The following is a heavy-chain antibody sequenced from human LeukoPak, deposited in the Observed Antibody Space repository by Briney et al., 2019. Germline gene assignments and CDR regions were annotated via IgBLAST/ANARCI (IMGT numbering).Heavy chain of an antibody. Sequence: SSETLSLTCTVSGGSISSSSYYWGWIRQPPGKGLEWIGSIYYSGSTYYNPSLKSRVTISVDTSKNQFSLKLSSVTAADTAVYYCASPYCSSTSCYQSRAFDIWGQGTMVTVSS. J-gene: IGHJ3*02. CDR3: ASPYCSSTSCYQSRAFDI. V-gene: IGHV4-39*01. CDR2: IYYSGST. CDR1: GGSISSSSYY. D-gene: IGHD2-2*01.